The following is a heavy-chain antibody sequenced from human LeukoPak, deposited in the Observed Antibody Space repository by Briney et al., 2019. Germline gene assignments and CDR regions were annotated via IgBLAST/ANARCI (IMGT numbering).Heavy chain of an antibody. D-gene: IGHD6-6*01. CDR3: ARDRGGSSSGSSDY. J-gene: IGHJ4*02. CDR2: ISYDGSNK. Sequence: GGSLRLSCAASGFAVSTYAMHWVRQAPGKGLEWVAVISYDGSNKYYTDSVKGRFTISRDNSKKTLYLQMNSLRAEDTAVYYCARDRGGSSSGSSDYWGQGILVTVSS. V-gene: IGHV3-30-3*01. CDR1: GFAVSTYA.